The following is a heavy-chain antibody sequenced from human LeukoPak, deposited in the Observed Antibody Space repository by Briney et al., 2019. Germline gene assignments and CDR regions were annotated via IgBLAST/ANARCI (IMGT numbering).Heavy chain of an antibody. D-gene: IGHD3-22*01. CDR3: ARDSNYYNSTGYYWGYFDY. J-gene: IGHJ4*02. V-gene: IGHV4-34*01. Sequence: PSETLSLTCAVYGGSFSGYYWSWIRQPPGKGLEWIGEINHSGSTNYNPSLKSRVTISVDTSKNQFSLKLSSVTAADTAVYYCARDSNYYNSTGYYWGYFDYWGQGTLVTVSS. CDR2: INHSGST. CDR1: GGSFSGYY.